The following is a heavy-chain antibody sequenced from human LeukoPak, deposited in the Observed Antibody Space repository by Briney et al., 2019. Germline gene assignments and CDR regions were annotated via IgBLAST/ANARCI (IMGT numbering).Heavy chain of an antibody. CDR2: INPNSGGT. J-gene: IGHJ5*02. Sequence: ASVKVSCKASGYTFTGYYMHWVRQAPGQGLEWMGWINPNSGGTNYAQKFQGRVTMTRDTSISTAYMELSRLRSDDTAVYYCARDGGRGWTYNWFDPWGQGTLVTVSS. D-gene: IGHD3/OR15-3a*01. CDR1: GYTFTGYY. CDR3: ARDGGRGWTYNWFDP. V-gene: IGHV1-2*02.